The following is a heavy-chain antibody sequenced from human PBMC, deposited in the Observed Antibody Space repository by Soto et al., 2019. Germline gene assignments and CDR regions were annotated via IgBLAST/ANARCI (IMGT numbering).Heavy chain of an antibody. CDR1: GGSISSSSYY. J-gene: IGHJ5*02. Sequence: SDTLSLTCTVSGGSISSSSYYWGWIRQPPGRGLEWIGSIYYSGSTYYNPSLKSRVTISVDTSKNQFSLKLSSVTAADTAVYYCARHVPRDCTNGVCYLGWFDPWGQGTLVTVSS. D-gene: IGHD2-8*01. CDR3: ARHVPRDCTNGVCYLGWFDP. CDR2: IYYSGST. V-gene: IGHV4-39*01.